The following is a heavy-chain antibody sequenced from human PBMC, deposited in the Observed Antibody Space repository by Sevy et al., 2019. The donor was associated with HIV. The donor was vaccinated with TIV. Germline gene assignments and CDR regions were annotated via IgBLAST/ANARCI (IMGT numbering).Heavy chain of an antibody. J-gene: IGHJ4*02. Sequence: GESLKISCAASGLNFDDYGMSWVRQAPGKGLEWVSAINWNGVGTSYADSVKGRFTISRDNAKNSLYVQMNSLRAEDTALYYCARERSCGGDCYYFDYWGLGTLVTVSS. D-gene: IGHD2-21*02. CDR2: INWNGVGT. V-gene: IGHV3-20*04. CDR1: GLNFDDYG. CDR3: ARERSCGGDCYYFDY.